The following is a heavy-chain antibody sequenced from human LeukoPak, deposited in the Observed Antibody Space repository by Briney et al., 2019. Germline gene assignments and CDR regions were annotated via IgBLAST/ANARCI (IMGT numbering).Heavy chain of an antibody. Sequence: AGGSLRLSCAASGFTFSSYAMSWVRQAPGKGLEWVSSISSTSGYINYADSVKGRLTISRDNAKNSLYLQMNSLRAEDTAVYYCARVSVVSYYFDYWGQGSLVTVSS. CDR3: ARVSVVSYYFDY. CDR2: ISSTSGYI. J-gene: IGHJ4*02. CDR1: GFTFSSYA. D-gene: IGHD4-23*01. V-gene: IGHV3-21*01.